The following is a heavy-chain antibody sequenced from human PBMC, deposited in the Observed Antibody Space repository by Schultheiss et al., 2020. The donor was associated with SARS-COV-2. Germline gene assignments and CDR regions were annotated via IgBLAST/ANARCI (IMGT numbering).Heavy chain of an antibody. D-gene: IGHD3-3*01. CDR2: IYTSGST. V-gene: IGHV4-4*07. J-gene: IGHJ4*02. CDR1: GGSISSYY. Sequence: SETLSLTCTVSGGSISSYYWSWIRQPPGKGLEWIGRIYTSGSTNYNPSLKSRVTISVDTSKNQFSLKLSSVTAADTAVYYCARVGMGGYDFWSGEVVTFDYWGQGTLVTVSS. CDR3: ARVGMGGYDFWSGEVVTFDY.